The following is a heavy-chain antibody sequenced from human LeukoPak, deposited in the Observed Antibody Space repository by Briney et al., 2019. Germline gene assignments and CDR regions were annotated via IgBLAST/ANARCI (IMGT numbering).Heavy chain of an antibody. D-gene: IGHD6-13*01. V-gene: IGHV4-34*01. J-gene: IGHJ4*02. Sequence: KPSETLSLTCAVYGGSFSGYYWSWIRQPPGKGLEWIGEINHSGSTNYNPSLKSRVTISVDTSKYQFSLKLSSVTAADTAVYYCARSVQQLSYFDYWGQGTLVTVSS. CDR1: GGSFSGYY. CDR3: ARSVQQLSYFDY. CDR2: INHSGST.